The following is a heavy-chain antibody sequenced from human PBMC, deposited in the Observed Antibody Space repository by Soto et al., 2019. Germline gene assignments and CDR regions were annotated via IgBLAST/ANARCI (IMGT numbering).Heavy chain of an antibody. CDR1: GGSFSGYY. D-gene: IGHD6-13*01. CDR3: WRRQQLATRYNP. CDR2: INHSGST. J-gene: IGHJ5*02. Sequence: PSETLALTCAVYGGSFSGYYWSWIRQPPGKGLEWIGEINHSGSTNYNPSLKSRVTISGDTSKNQFSLKRSPVTASDTAVYYLWRRQQLATRYNPWGQETLVTVS. V-gene: IGHV4-34*01.